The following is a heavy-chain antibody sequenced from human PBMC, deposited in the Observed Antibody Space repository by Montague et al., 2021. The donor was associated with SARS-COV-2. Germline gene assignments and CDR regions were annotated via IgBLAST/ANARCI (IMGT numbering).Heavy chain of an antibody. CDR3: ARQGSGSYYNWFDP. V-gene: IGHV4-39*01. CDR2: IYYSGST. CDR1: GGSISSSSYY. D-gene: IGHD1-26*01. J-gene: IGHJ5*02. Sequence: SETLSLTCTVSGGSISSSSYYWGWIRQPPGKGLGWIGSIYYSGSTYYNPSLKSRVTISVDTSKNQFSLKLSSVTAADTAVYYCARQGSGSYYNWFDPWGQGTLVTVSS.